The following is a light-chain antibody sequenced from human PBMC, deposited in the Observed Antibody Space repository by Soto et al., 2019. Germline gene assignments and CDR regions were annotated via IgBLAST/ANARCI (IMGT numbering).Light chain of an antibody. CDR1: QSVGRD. CDR3: QQYELFST. CDR2: SAS. Sequence: GITQSPSTLSVSPGERATLSCRASQSVGRDLAWYQQKPGQAPRLLIYSASTRATGIPARFSGSGYGTVFTLTISRLQPDESATYYCQQYELFSTFGQGTKVDNK. J-gene: IGKJ1*01. V-gene: IGKV3-15*01.